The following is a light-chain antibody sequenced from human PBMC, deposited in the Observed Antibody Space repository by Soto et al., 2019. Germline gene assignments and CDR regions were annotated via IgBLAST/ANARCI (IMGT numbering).Light chain of an antibody. CDR3: SSYTSSSIDYV. CDR2: EVS. V-gene: IGLV2-14*01. J-gene: IGLJ1*01. Sequence: QSVLTQPASVSGSPGQSINISCTGTSSDVGGYNYVSWYQQHPGKAPKLMIYEVSNRPSGVSNRFSGSKSGNTASLTISGLQAEDEADYYCSSYTSSSIDYVFGTGTKLTVL. CDR1: SSDVGGYNY.